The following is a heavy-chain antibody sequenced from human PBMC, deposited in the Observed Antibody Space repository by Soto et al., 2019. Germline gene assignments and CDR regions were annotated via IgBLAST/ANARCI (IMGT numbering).Heavy chain of an antibody. Sequence: GESLKISCKTSGYSFAGYWITWVRQKPGKGLEWMGRIDPSDSQTYYSPSFRGHVTISVTKSITTVFLQWSSLRASDTAMYYCARQIYDSDTGPNFQYYFESWGQGTPVTVSS. CDR3: ARQIYDSDTGPNFQYYFES. CDR2: IDPSDSQT. D-gene: IGHD3-22*01. V-gene: IGHV5-10-1*01. CDR1: GYSFAGYW. J-gene: IGHJ4*02.